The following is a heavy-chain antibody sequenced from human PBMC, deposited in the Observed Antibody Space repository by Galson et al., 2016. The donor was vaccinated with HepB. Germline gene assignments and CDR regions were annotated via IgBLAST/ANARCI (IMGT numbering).Heavy chain of an antibody. Sequence: SLRLSCAASGFTFKSFSMSWVRQAPGKGLEWVSVISGAGGITYYADSVKGRFTISRDNSKHTLYLHMNSLRAEDTAVYYCAKDEITIFGVANSWGQGTLVTVSS. D-gene: IGHD3-3*01. CDR2: ISGAGGIT. V-gene: IGHV3-23*01. CDR3: AKDEITIFGVANS. J-gene: IGHJ4*02. CDR1: GFTFKSFS.